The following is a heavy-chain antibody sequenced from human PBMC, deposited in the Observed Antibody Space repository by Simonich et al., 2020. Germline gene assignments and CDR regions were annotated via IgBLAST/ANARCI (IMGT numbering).Heavy chain of an antibody. D-gene: IGHD3-10*01. CDR3: ARTNTMRELDTMVRGVDYFDY. CDR2: NIPNLGLA. V-gene: IGHV1-69*09. J-gene: IGHJ4*02. CDR1: GGTFSSYA. Sequence: QVQLVQSGAEVKKPGSSVKVSCKASGGTFSSYAISWVRQAPGQGLEWIGGNIPNLGLANDGQKFQGRVTITADKSTSTAYMELSSLRSEDTAVYYCARTNTMRELDTMVRGVDYFDYWGQGTLVTVSS.